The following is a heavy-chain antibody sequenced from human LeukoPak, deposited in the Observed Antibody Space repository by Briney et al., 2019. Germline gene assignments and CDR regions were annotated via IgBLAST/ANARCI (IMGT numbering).Heavy chain of an antibody. CDR1: GFTFTSYW. V-gene: IGHV3-7*01. D-gene: IGHD5-12*01. J-gene: IGHJ2*01. CDR3: ARDRGYSGYGWDFDL. CDR2: IKQDGSEK. Sequence: GGSLGLSCAASGFTFTSYWMSWVRQAPGKGLEWVANIKQDGSEKYYVDSVKGRFTISRDNAKNSLYLQMNSLRAEDTAVYYCARDRGYSGYGWDFDLWGRGTLVTVSS.